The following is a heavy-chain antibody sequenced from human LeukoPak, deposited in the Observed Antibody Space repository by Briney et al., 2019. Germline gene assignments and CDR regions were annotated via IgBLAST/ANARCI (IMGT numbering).Heavy chain of an antibody. CDR1: RFTFSSYA. CDR3: AKDRDGGSNTRAKGFDY. D-gene: IGHD3-16*01. Sequence: GGSLRLSCAASRFTFSSYAMSWVRQAPGKGLEWVSGISAGGGTTYYTDSVKGRFTISRDKSQSTLYLQMNSLRAEDTALYYCAKDRDGGSNTRAKGFDYWGQGTLVTVSS. CDR2: ISAGGGTT. V-gene: IGHV3-23*01. J-gene: IGHJ4*02.